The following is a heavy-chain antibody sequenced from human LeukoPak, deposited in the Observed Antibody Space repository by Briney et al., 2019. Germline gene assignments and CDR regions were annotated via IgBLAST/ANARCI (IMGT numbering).Heavy chain of an antibody. CDR2: ISYDGSNK. Sequence: GGSLRLSCAASGFTFSSYAMHWVRQAPGKGLEWVAVISYDGSNKYYADSVKGRFTISRDNSKNTLYLQMNSLRAEDTAVYYSCITMIPNDAFDIWGQGTMVTVSS. CDR3: CITMIPNDAFDI. J-gene: IGHJ3*02. D-gene: IGHD3-22*01. CDR1: GFTFSSYA. V-gene: IGHV3-30-3*01.